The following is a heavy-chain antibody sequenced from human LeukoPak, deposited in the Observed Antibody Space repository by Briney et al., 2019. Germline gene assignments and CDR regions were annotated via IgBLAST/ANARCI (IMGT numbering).Heavy chain of an antibody. V-gene: IGHV4-4*07. J-gene: IGHJ4*02. CDR1: GGSISSYY. CDR3: ARDSGVKTYYDFWSGYYTEY. D-gene: IGHD3-3*01. Sequence: SETLSLTCTVSGGSISSYYWSWIRQPAGKGLEWIGRIYTSGSTNYNPSLKSRVTMSVDTSKNQFSLKLSSVTAADTAVYYCARDSGVKTYYDFWSGYYTEYWGQGTLVTSPQ. CDR2: IYTSGST.